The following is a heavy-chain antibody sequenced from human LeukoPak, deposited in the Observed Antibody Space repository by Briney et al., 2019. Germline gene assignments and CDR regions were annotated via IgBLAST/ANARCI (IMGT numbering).Heavy chain of an antibody. D-gene: IGHD6-13*01. J-gene: IGHJ4*02. CDR1: GGSISSYY. CDR2: IYYSGST. V-gene: IGHV4-59*01. CDR3: ARKGSSSWANPFDY. Sequence: SGTLSLTCTVSGGSISSYYWSWIRQPPGKGLEWIGYIYYSGSTNYNPSLKSRVTISVDTSKNQFSLKLSSVTAADTAVYFCARKGSSSWANPFDYWGQGTLVTVSS.